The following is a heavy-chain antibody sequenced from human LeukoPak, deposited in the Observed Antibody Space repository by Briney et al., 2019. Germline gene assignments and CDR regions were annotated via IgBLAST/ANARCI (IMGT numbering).Heavy chain of an antibody. CDR3: ARDTLDYGGTSDAFDI. V-gene: IGHV7-4-1*02. D-gene: IGHD4-23*01. Sequence: ASVKVSCKASGYTFTSYGISWVRQAPGQGLEWMGWINTNTGNPTYAQGFTGRFVFSLDTSVSTAYLQISSLKAEDTAVYYCARDTLDYGGTSDAFDIWGQGTMVTVSS. CDR2: INTNTGNP. CDR1: GYTFTSYG. J-gene: IGHJ3*02.